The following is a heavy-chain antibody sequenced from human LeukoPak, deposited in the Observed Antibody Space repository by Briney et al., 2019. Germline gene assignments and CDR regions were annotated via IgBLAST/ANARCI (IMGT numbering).Heavy chain of an antibody. CDR1: GGSISSYY. J-gene: IGHJ4*02. CDR2: IYYSGST. Sequence: SETLSLTCAVSGGSISSYYWSWIRQPPGKGLEWIGYIYYSGSTNYNPSLKSRVTISVDTSKNQFSLKLSSVTAADTAVYYCARHSRDGYRDFDYWGQGTLVTVSS. D-gene: IGHD5-18*01. CDR3: ARHSRDGYRDFDY. V-gene: IGHV4-59*08.